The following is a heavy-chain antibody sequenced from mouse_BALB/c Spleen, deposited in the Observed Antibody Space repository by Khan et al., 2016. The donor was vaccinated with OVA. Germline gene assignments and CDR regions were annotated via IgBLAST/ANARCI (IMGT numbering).Heavy chain of an antibody. Sequence: VQLKESGPSLVKPSQTLSLTCSVTGDSITSGYWNWIRKFPGNKLEYMGYISYSGSTYYNPSLKSRIYITRDTSKNQYYLQLNSVTTEDTATYYCVRYDYDYDEAFAYWGQGTLVTVSA. CDR3: VRYDYDYDEAFAY. J-gene: IGHJ3*01. CDR1: GDSITSGY. D-gene: IGHD2-4*01. CDR2: ISYSGST. V-gene: IGHV3-8*02.